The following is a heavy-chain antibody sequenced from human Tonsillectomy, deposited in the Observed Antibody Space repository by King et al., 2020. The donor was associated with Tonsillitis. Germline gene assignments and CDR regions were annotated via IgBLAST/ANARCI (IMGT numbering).Heavy chain of an antibody. CDR2: SIPIFGTA. V-gene: IGHV1-69*01. CDR1: GGTFSSYG. Sequence: VQLVQSGSEVKKPGSAVKVSCKASGGTFSSYGISWVRQAPGQELEWMGGSIPIFGTANYAQKFQGRVTITAHESTNTAYMELNNQRSEDTAVYYCVSSGGDGYKYPFGFWGQGTLVTVSS. J-gene: IGHJ4*02. D-gene: IGHD5-24*01. CDR3: VSSGGDGYKYPFGF.